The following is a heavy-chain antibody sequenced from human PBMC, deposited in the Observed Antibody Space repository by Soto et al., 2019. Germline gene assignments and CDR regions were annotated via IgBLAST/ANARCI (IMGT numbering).Heavy chain of an antibody. CDR2: ISRDGTNK. Sequence: PGGSLRLSCAASGFTFSRYAMHWVRQAPGKGLEWVAVISRDGTNKYYVDSVKGRFTISRDNSRKTLYLQMNSLRQEDAAVYYCARSRSGAVADAFDFWGQGTLVTVSS. V-gene: IGHV3-30*04. D-gene: IGHD3-10*01. J-gene: IGHJ4*02. CDR3: ARSRSGAVADAFDF. CDR1: GFTFSRYA.